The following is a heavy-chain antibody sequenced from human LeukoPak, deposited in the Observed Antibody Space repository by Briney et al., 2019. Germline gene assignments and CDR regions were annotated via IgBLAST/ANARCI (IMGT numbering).Heavy chain of an antibody. CDR3: ARDPGQNYGMDV. CDR2: IYYSGST. V-gene: IGHV4-59*01. J-gene: IGHJ6*02. Sequence: SETLSLTCTVSGGSISSYYWSWIRQPPRKGLEWIGYIYYSGSTNYNPSLKSRVIISVDTSKNQFSLKLSSVTAADTAVYYCARDPGQNYGMDVWGQGTTVTVSS. CDR1: GGSISSYY.